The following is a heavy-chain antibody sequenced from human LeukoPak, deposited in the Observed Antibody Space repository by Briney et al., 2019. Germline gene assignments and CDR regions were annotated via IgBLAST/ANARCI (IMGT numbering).Heavy chain of an antibody. D-gene: IGHD3-10*01. CDR1: GFTFSTYG. CDR2: VSSTVSGT. J-gene: IGHJ5*02. Sequence: PGGSLRLSCVASGFTFSTYGMSWVRQAPGKGLEWVAAVSSTVSGTYYPDSLKGRFIISRDNSQNTVFLQMTSLRPEDTAFYFCAKDGPLLWFGPTDAWGQGILVTVSS. V-gene: IGHV3-23*01. CDR3: AKDGPLLWFGPTDA.